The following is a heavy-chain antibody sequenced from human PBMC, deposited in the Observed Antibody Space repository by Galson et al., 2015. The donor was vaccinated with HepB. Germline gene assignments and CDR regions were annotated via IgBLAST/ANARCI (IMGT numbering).Heavy chain of an antibody. D-gene: IGHD3-3*01. V-gene: IGHV3-33*01. CDR2: IWYDGSNK. J-gene: IGHJ4*02. CDR1: GFTFSSYG. CDR3: ARDQNFWSGYHDFDY. Sequence: SLRLSCAASGFTFSSYGMHWVRQAPGKGLEWVAVIWYDGSNKYYADSVKGRFTISRDNSKNTLYLQMNSLRAEDTAVYYCARDQNFWSGYHDFDYWGQGTLVTVSS.